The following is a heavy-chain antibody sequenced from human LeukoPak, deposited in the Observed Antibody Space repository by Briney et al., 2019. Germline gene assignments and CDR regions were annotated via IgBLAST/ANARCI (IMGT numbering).Heavy chain of an antibody. CDR1: GGSISSSNW. V-gene: IGHV4-4*02. CDR3: ARANLHELTMAYYFGY. CDR2: IYHSGST. J-gene: IGHJ4*02. Sequence: SETLSLTCAVSGGSISSSNWWSWVRQPPGKGLEWIGEIYHSGSTNYNPSLKSRVTISVDKSKNQFSLKLSSVTAADTAVYYCARANLHELTMAYYFGYWGQGTLVTVSS. D-gene: IGHD1-1*01.